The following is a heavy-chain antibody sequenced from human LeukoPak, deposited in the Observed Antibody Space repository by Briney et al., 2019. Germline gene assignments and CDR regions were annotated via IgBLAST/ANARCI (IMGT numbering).Heavy chain of an antibody. V-gene: IGHV4-4*02. CDR1: GDSINSLDL. CDR3: AGLVGRYSSGLYYYYFDY. J-gene: IGHJ4*02. D-gene: IGHD3-22*01. CDR2: MYLSGTT. Sequence: SETLSLTCTVSGDSINSLDLWSWVRQPPGKGLEWIGEMYLSGTTHSNPSVKSRVTISIDKSKNQFFLNLSSVTAADTAVYYCAGLVGRYSSGLYYYYFDYWGQGTLVAVSS.